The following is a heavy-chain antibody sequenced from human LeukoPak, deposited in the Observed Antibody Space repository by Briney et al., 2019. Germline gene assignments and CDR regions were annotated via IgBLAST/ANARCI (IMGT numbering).Heavy chain of an antibody. CDR2: IWHDGSKT. Sequence: PGRSQRLSCAASGFSFSSFGMHWVRQAPGKGLEWVAVIWHDGSKTLYADSVKGRFTISRDNAKNTLSLQMNSLRVEDTAVYYCARQSIGDRNSFDLWGQGTLVTVSS. CDR3: ARQSIGDRNSFDL. CDR1: GFSFSSFG. D-gene: IGHD2/OR15-2a*01. J-gene: IGHJ4*02. V-gene: IGHV3-33*01.